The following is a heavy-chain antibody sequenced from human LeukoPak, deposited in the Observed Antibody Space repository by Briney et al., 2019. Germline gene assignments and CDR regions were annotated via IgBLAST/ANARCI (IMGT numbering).Heavy chain of an antibody. V-gene: IGHV1-8*01. D-gene: IGHD4-17*01. Sequence: GASVKVSCKASGYTFTSYDINWVRQATGQGLEWMGWMNPNSGNTGYAQKFQGRVTMTRNTSISTAYMELSSLRSEDTAVYYCARGRDGDYHYYYYMDVWGKGTTVTVSS. J-gene: IGHJ6*03. CDR1: GYTFTSYD. CDR2: MNPNSGNT. CDR3: ARGRDGDYHYYYYMDV.